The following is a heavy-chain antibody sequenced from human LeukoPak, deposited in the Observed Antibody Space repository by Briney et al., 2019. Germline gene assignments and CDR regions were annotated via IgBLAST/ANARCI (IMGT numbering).Heavy chain of an antibody. CDR2: IKQDGSEK. CDR1: GFTFSSYW. J-gene: IGHJ6*02. CDR3: ARPLNWNDGYYGMDV. D-gene: IGHD1-1*01. Sequence: GGSLRLSCAASGFTFSSYWMSWVRQAPGKGLEWVANIKQDGSEKYYVDSVKGRFTISRDNAKNSLYLQMNSLRAEDTAVYYCARPLNWNDGYYGMDVWGQGTTVTVSS. V-gene: IGHV3-7*03.